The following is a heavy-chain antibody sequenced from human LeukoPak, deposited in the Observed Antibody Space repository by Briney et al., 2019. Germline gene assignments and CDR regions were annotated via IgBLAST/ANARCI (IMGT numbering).Heavy chain of an antibody. CDR3: ARAYCSGCYGYAY. D-gene: IGHD6-25*01. CDR1: GFTFSSYS. CDR2: ITSSSGTI. Sequence: GGSLRLSCVVSGFTFSSYSMNWVRQAPGKGLEWISYITSSSGTIYADSVKGRFSISRDNAKNSLFLQMNSLRDEDTAVYYCARAYCSGCYGYAYWGQGTLVTVSS. J-gene: IGHJ4*02. V-gene: IGHV3-48*02.